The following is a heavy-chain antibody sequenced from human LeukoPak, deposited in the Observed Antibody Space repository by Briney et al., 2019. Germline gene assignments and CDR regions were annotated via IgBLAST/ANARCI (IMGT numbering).Heavy chain of an antibody. J-gene: IGHJ4*02. D-gene: IGHD4-23*01. CDR3: ARGRLRWAQNHNYLEY. CDR1: GFTFDDYG. V-gene: IGHV3-33*08. CDR2: IWYDGSNK. Sequence: GGSLRLSCAASGFTFDDYGMSWVRQAPGKGLEWVAIIWYDGSNKYYADSVKGRFTISRDNSKNTLSLQMNSLRAEDTAVYYCARGRLRWAQNHNYLEYWGQGTLVTVSS.